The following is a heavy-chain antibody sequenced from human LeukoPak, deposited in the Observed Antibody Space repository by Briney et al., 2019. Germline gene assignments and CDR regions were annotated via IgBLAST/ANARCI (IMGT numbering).Heavy chain of an antibody. V-gene: IGHV3-9*01. J-gene: IGHJ4*02. CDR1: GFTFDDYA. D-gene: IGHD3-22*01. CDR2: ISWNSGSI. CDR3: AKDMNPTYDSSGYFGY. Sequence: GGSLRLSCAASGFTFDDYAMHWVRQAPGKGLEWVSGISWNSGSIGYADSVKGRFTISRDNAKNSLYLQMNSLRAEDTALYYCAKDMNPTYDSSGYFGYWGQGTLVTVSS.